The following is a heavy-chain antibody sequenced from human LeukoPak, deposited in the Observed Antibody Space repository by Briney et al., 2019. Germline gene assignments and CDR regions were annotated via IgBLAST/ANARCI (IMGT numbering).Heavy chain of an antibody. Sequence: PGGSLRLSCAASGFTFSSYEMNWVRQAPGKGLEWVSYISSSGSTIYYADSVKGRFTISRDNAKDSLFLQMNSLQDADTAVYYCARAPTPYFTYYMDVWGKGTTVTVSS. CDR2: ISSSGSTI. CDR1: GFTFSSYE. D-gene: IGHD2-21*01. V-gene: IGHV3-48*03. J-gene: IGHJ6*03. CDR3: ARAPTPYFTYYMDV.